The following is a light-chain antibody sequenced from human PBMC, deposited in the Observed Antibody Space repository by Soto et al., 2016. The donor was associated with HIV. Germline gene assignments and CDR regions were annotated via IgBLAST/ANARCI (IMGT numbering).Light chain of an antibody. Sequence: AIQMTQSPSSLSASLGDRVTITCRASQGIRNDLGWYQQKPGQAPKLLIYAASNLKSGVPSRFSGTGSATVFTLTISSLQPDDFATYYCLQDYNYPRTFGQGTKVEIK. CDR1: QGIRND. J-gene: IGKJ1*01. CDR3: LQDYNYPRT. V-gene: IGKV1-6*01. CDR2: AAS.